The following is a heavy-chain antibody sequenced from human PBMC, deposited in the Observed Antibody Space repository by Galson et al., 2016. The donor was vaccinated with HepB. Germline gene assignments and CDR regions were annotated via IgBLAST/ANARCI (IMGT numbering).Heavy chain of an antibody. CDR2: IYYSGST. D-gene: IGHD4-17*01. CDR3: AGQGTVATLGAFDI. J-gene: IGHJ3*02. CDR1: GGSVSSRSYY. Sequence: SETLSLTCDVSGGSVSSRSYYWSWIRQPPGKGLEWIGNIYYSGSTFYNPSLKSRLTISVDTSKNQFSLKLNSVTAADRAVYYCAGQGTVATLGAFDIWGQGIIINVAS. V-gene: IGHV4-39*01.